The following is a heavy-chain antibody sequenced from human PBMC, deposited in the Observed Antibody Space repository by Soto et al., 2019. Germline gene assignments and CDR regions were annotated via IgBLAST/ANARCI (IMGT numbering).Heavy chain of an antibody. CDR2: ISGSGGST. V-gene: IGHV3-23*01. D-gene: IGHD3-10*01. J-gene: IGHJ4*02. CDR1: GFTFSSYA. Sequence: PGGSLRLSCAASGFTFSSYAMSWVRQAPGKGLEWVSAISGSGGSTYYADSVKGRFTISRDNSKNTLYLQMNSLRAEDTAVYYCAKDRPITMVRGVIGSFDYWGQGTLVTVSS. CDR3: AKDRPITMVRGVIGSFDY.